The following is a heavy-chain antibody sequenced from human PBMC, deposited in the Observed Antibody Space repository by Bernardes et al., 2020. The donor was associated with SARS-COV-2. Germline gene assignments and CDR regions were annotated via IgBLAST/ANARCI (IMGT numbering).Heavy chain of an antibody. CDR1: GFIFSDSA. CDR3: IIRLVPVGTFDY. CDR2: IRSKANSHAT. D-gene: IGHD6-13*01. J-gene: IGHJ4*02. Sequence: GGSLRLSCAASGFIFSDSAIHWFRQASGKGLEWVGRIRSKANSHATSSAASVQGRFTISRDDSKNTAYLQMNSLKTEDTAVYYCIIRLVPVGTFDYWGQGTLVTVSS. V-gene: IGHV3-73*01.